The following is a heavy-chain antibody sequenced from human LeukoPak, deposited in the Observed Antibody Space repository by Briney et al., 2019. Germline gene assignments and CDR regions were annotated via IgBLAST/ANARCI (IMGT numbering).Heavy chain of an antibody. V-gene: IGHV4-31*03. D-gene: IGHD6-19*01. J-gene: IGHJ4*02. CDR1: GGSITSGGYS. CDR3: ARDRKKAVAGSNWDPHY. CDR2: IYYSGTT. Sequence: SSETLSLTCTVSGGSITSGGYSWSWIRQHPGKGLEWIGYIYYSGTTYYKLSLKSRLSISMDTSKNQFSLKLSSVTAADTAVYYCARDRKKAVAGSNWDPHYWGQGTLVTVSS.